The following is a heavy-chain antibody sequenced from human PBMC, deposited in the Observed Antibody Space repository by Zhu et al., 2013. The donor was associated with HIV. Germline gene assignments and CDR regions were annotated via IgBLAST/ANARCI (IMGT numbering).Heavy chain of an antibody. CDR2: MNPNSGNT. D-gene: IGHD5-12*01. V-gene: IGHV1-8*02. CDR1: GYTFTNYD. CDR3: ARGGVFASTGYEHGWFDP. Sequence: QVQLVQSGVEVKKPGASVKVSCKASGYTFTNYDINWVRQATGQGLEWMGWMNPNSGNTGYAQNFQGRVSMTRNTSKSTAYMELSSLTSEDTAVYYCARGGVFASTGYEHGWFDPGAREPWSPSPQ. J-gene: IGHJ5*02.